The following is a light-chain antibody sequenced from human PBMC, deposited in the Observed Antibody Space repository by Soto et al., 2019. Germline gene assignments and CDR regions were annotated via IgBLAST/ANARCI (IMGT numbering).Light chain of an antibody. CDR2: GAS. J-gene: IGKJ3*01. V-gene: IGKV1-39*01. Sequence: DVRMTQSPSSLSASVGDTITITCRASRTINTYLNWFQQKPGEPPRLLIYGASTLHDGVPSRFSGSGSGADFTLTISGLQPEDFASYHCQQFGGSPPRFTFGPGTKVDVK. CDR3: QQFGGSPPRFT. CDR1: RTINTY.